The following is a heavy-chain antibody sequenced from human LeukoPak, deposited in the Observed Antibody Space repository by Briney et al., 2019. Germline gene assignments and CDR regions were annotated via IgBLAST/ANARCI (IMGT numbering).Heavy chain of an antibody. V-gene: IGHV3-48*04. CDR3: ARDFDYGDYIDF. D-gene: IGHD4-17*01. CDR2: ISSGGITI. CDR1: GFTFSIYT. Sequence: GGSLRLSCAASGFTFSIYTFNWVREAPGKGVEWLLYISSGGITIFYADSVKGRFTISRDNAKNSLYLHMNSLKAEDTAVYYCARDFDYGDYIDFWGQGTLVTVSS. J-gene: IGHJ4*02.